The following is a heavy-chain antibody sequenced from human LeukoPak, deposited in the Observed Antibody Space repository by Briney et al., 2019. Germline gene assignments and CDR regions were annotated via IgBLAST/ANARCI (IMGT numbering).Heavy chain of an antibody. CDR1: GGSISSYY. V-gene: IGHV4-59*01. J-gene: IGHJ5*02. Sequence: SSETLSLTCTVSGGSISSYYWSWIRQPPGKGLEWIGYIYYSGSTNYNPSLKSRVTISVDTSKNQFSLKLSSVTAADTAVYYCARGYCSGGSCYPSNWFDPWGQGTLVTVSS. D-gene: IGHD2-15*01. CDR3: ARGYCSGGSCYPSNWFDP. CDR2: IYYSGST.